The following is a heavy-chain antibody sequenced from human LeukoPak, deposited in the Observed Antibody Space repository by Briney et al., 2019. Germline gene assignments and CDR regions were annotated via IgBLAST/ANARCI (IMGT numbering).Heavy chain of an antibody. CDR3: ARHEGLIAVEGWFDP. CDR2: VYPADSDT. J-gene: IGHJ5*02. Sequence: GESLKISCQASGYTFSDLWIGWVRQMPGQGLEWMGSVYPADSDTRYSPSFEGHVTISADKSISTAYLQWSSLKASDTAMYYCARHEGLIAVEGWFDPWGQGTLVTVSS. D-gene: IGHD6-19*01. CDR1: GYTFSDLW. V-gene: IGHV5-51*01.